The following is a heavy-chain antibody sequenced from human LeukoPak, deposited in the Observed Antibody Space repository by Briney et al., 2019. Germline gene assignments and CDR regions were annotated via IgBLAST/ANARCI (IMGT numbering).Heavy chain of an antibody. J-gene: IGHJ4*02. Sequence: GRSMRLSWAAYGFTVSSNYMSWVRQAAGKGMEWVSVIYSGDSTSYADSGGGTYYADSVKGRFTISRDDSKNPLYLQMNSRRVEDTAVYYCARDSFTRGYYDYWGQGTLVTVSS. CDR2: IYSGDSTSYADSGGGT. D-gene: IGHD2/OR15-2a*01. CDR3: ARDSFTRGYYDY. V-gene: IGHV3-53*01. CDR1: GFTVSSNY.